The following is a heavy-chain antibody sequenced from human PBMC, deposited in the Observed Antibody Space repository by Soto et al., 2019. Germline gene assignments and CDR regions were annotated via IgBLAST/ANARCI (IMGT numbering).Heavy chain of an antibody. CDR1: GFTFSSYA. D-gene: IGHD3-9*01. Sequence: EVQLLESGGGLVQPGGSLRLSCAASGFTFSSYAMSWVRQAPGKGLEWVSGVSGSGDYTFYADSVKGRLTISRDNSKDSLYLQMNRLRAEDTAVYYCAKDRYNDMFTGYNHYHYAMDVWGQGNTVTVSS. J-gene: IGHJ6*02. CDR3: AKDRYNDMFTGYNHYHYAMDV. CDR2: VSGSGDYT. V-gene: IGHV3-23*01.